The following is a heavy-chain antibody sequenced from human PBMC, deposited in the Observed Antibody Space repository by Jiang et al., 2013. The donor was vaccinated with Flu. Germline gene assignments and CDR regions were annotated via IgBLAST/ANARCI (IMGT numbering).Heavy chain of an antibody. D-gene: IGHD6-13*01. Sequence: KFQGRVTMTRNTSISTAYMELSSLRSEDTAVYYCARGSSWADYWGQGTLVTVSS. J-gene: IGHJ4*02. V-gene: IGHV1-8*01. CDR3: ARGSSWADY.